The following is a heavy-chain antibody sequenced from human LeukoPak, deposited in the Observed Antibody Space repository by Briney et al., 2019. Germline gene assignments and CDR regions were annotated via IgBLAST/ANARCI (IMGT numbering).Heavy chain of an antibody. J-gene: IGHJ5*02. V-gene: IGHV4-39*07. Sequence: SETLSLTCTVSGGSISSSSYYWGWIRQPPGKGLEWIVSIYYSGSTYYNPSLKSRVTISVDTSKNQFSLKLSSVTAADTAVYYCARGGAYYYDSSGYHWGQGTLVTVSS. CDR2: IYYSGST. CDR1: GGSISSSSYY. D-gene: IGHD3-22*01. CDR3: ARGGAYYYDSSGYH.